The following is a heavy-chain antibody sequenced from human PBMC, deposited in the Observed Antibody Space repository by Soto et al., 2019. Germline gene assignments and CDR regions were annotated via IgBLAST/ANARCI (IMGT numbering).Heavy chain of an antibody. CDR3: ARSRSSSWYPYFDY. CDR1: GGSVSSGRYY. V-gene: IGHV4-61*01. CDR2: IYYSGST. D-gene: IGHD6-13*01. J-gene: IGHJ4*02. Sequence: SETLSLTCTVSGGSVSSGRYYWSWIRQPPGKGLEWIGYIYYSGSTNYNPSLKSRVTISVDTSKNQFSLKLSSVTAADTAVYYCARSRSSSWYPYFDYWGQGTLVTVSS.